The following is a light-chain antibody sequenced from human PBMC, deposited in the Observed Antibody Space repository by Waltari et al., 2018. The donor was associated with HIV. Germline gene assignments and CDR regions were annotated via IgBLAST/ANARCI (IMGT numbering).Light chain of an antibody. CDR1: NTDVGTYNL. CDR2: EVT. CDR3: CLYVGTNTF. J-gene: IGLJ1*01. Sequence: QSALTQPASVSGSPGQSITLSCTGTNTDVGTYNLVSWYQQHPGKAPKLIIYEVTKRPAGVSNRFSGSKAGNTASLTISGLQADDEADYYCCLYVGTNTFFGTGTKVTVL. V-gene: IGLV2-23*02.